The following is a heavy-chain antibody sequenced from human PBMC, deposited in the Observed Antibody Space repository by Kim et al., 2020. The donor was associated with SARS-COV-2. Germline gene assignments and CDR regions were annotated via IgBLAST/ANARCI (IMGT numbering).Heavy chain of an antibody. Sequence: GGSLRLSCAASGFTFDDYAMHWVRQAPGKGLEWVSVIRWNSGIIDYADSVKGRFTISRDNAKNFLYLQMNSLRAEDTALYYCVKDIYYYDSSGYSAFDYWGPGTLVNVSS. V-gene: IGHV3-9*01. D-gene: IGHD3-22*01. CDR3: VKDIYYYDSSGYSAFDY. CDR1: GFTFDDYA. J-gene: IGHJ4*02. CDR2: IRWNSGII.